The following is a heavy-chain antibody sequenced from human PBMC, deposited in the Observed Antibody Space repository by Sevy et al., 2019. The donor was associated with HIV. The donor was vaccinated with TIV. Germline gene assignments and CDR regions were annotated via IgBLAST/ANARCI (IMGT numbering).Heavy chain of an antibody. CDR2: IYSGGST. J-gene: IGHJ6*02. CDR1: TFRVTDNY. D-gene: IGHD3-22*01. Sequence: GGSLRLSCAASTFRVTDNYMSWVRQAPGKGLEWVSTIYSGGSTFYADSVKGRFTISRDNSENTLYLQMNSLRAEDTALYYCARDRYYDASGYYYYYYGLDVWGQGTTVTVSS. V-gene: IGHV3-66*01. CDR3: ARDRYYDASGYYYYYYGLDV.